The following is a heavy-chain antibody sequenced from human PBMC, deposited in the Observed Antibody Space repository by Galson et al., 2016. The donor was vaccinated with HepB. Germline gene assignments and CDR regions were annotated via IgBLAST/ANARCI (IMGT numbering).Heavy chain of an antibody. CDR2: IHWDDED. V-gene: IGHV2-5*02. Sequence: PALVKPTQTLTLTCTFSGFSVTTSGVGVGWIRQTPGKAPEWLAIIHWDDEDRYSPSLKSRLTITRDTSKNQVVLTMINLDPEDTATYYCAHRGRTRYFDTWGQGTLVTVSS. D-gene: IGHD3/OR15-3a*01. J-gene: IGHJ4*02. CDR1: GFSVTTSGVG. CDR3: AHRGRTRYFDT.